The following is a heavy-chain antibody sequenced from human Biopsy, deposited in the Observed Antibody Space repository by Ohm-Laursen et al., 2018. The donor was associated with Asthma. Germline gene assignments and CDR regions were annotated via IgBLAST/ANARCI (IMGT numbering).Heavy chain of an antibody. D-gene: IGHD6-19*01. J-gene: IGHJ6*02. CDR3: ARCQVGYSSGWSLLLKKIYYSGMDV. Sequence: SVKVSFKAPGGTLSNFAISWVRQAPGQGLEWLGGIMTVFGTTNYAQKFQGRVTITADESTSTAYMEVTSLRSEDTAIYYCARCQVGYSSGWSLLLKKIYYSGMDVWGQGTAVTVSS. CDR1: GGTLSNFA. V-gene: IGHV1-69*13. CDR2: IMTVFGTT.